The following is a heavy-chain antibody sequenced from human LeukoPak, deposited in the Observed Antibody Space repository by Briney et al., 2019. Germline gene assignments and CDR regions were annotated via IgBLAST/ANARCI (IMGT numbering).Heavy chain of an antibody. D-gene: IGHD3-22*01. J-gene: IGHJ6*02. CDR3: ARDLHYYDSSGHRYYYYYGMDV. Sequence: PSETLSLTCTVSGGSISSYYWSWIRQPPGKGLEWIGYIYYSGSTNYNPSLKSRVTISVDTSKNQFSLKLSSVTAADTAVYYCARDLHYYDSSGHRYYYYYGMDVWGQGPRSPSP. V-gene: IGHV4-59*01. CDR1: GGSISSYY. CDR2: IYYSGST.